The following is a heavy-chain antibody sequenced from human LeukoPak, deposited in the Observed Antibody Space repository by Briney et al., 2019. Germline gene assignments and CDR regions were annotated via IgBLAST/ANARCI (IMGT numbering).Heavy chain of an antibody. D-gene: IGHD3-10*01. CDR3: VKGHVIRGVVIEPATSG. CDR2: ISYDDSNK. CDR1: GFSFSSYD. V-gene: IGHV3-30*18. Sequence: GGSLRLSCAASGFSFSSYDMHWVRQAPGEGLEWVAVISYDDSNKFYADSVKGRFTISRDNSKNTLYLQVNRVRPEDTAVYYCVKGHVIRGVVIEPATSGWGQGTLVTVSS. J-gene: IGHJ4*02.